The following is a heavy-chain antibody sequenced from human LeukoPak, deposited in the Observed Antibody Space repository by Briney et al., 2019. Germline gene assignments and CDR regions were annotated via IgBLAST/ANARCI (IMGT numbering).Heavy chain of an antibody. J-gene: IGHJ4*02. CDR2: VSTGGTGT. Sequence: AGASLRLSCAASGFTFIIYAMNSVRHPARKGLEWVSAVSTGGTGTYYADSVKGRFNISRDNGKNALYLQMNSLRAEDTAVYYCARGSTYYDSSGQVPFDYWGQGTLVTVSS. CDR3: ARGSTYYDSSGQVPFDY. CDR1: GFTFIIYA. V-gene: IGHV3-23*01. D-gene: IGHD3-22*01.